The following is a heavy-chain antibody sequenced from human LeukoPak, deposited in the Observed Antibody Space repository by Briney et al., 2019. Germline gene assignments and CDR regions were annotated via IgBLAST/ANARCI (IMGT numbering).Heavy chain of an antibody. J-gene: IGHJ4*02. CDR2: INPNSGGT. D-gene: IGHD3-10*01. V-gene: IGHV1-2*02. CDR1: GYTFTGFY. CDR3: AREELSVISSDCCSGLGY. Sequence: ASVKVSCKASGYTFTGFYIHWVRQAPGQGLEWMGWINPNSGGTYFAQKFQGRVTMTRDTSISTAYMELNRLTSDDTAVYYCAREELSVISSDCCSGLGYWGQGTLVTVYS.